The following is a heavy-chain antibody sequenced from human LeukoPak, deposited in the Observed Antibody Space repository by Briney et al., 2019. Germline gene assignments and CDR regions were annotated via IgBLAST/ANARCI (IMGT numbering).Heavy chain of an antibody. D-gene: IGHD5-18*01. Sequence: SETLSLXCAVSGYSISSGYYWGWIRQPPGKGLEWIGSIYHSGSTYYNPSLKSRVTISVDTSKNQFSLKLSSVTAADTAVYYCARLINTAMVPDAFDIWGQGTMVTVSS. CDR1: GYSISSGYY. V-gene: IGHV4-38-2*01. CDR3: ARLINTAMVPDAFDI. J-gene: IGHJ3*02. CDR2: IYHSGST.